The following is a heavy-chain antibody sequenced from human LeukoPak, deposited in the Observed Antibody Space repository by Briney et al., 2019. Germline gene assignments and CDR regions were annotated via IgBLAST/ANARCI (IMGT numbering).Heavy chain of an antibody. V-gene: IGHV3-66*01. Sequence: GGSLRLSCAASGFTVSTNYMSWVRQAPGKGLEWVSVIYTGGSTYYADSVKGRFTIPRDNSKNTLYLQLNSLRAEDTAVYYCARDVKGYYYYMDVWGKGTTVTISS. J-gene: IGHJ6*03. CDR3: ARDVKGYYYYMDV. CDR2: IYTGGST. CDR1: GFTVSTNY.